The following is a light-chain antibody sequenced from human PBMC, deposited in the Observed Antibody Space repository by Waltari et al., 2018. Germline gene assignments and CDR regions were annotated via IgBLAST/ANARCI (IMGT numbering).Light chain of an antibody. J-gene: IGKJ4*01. CDR3: QQRSNWPLT. CDR1: QMISRS. Sequence: EIVLTQSPATLSLSPGESAPPPCRASQMISRSLAWYQQKPGQAPRLLIYDASNRATGIPARFSGSGSGTDFTLTINSLESEDFAVYYCQQRSNWPLTFGGGTRVEIK. CDR2: DAS. V-gene: IGKV3-11*01.